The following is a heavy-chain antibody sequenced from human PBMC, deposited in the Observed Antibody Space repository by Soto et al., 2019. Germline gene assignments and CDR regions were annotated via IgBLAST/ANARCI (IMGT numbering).Heavy chain of an antibody. CDR3: ARGWDHYDSSGLLTWFDP. D-gene: IGHD3-22*01. Sequence: SVKVSCKASGGTFTDLGLHWVRQAPGQGLEWMGGIIPIFGTPNYAQKFQGRVIITADEFTSTAHMELSSLRSEDTAVYYCARGWDHYDSSGLLTWFDPWGQGTLVTVSS. CDR1: GGTFTDLG. J-gene: IGHJ5*02. V-gene: IGHV1-69*13. CDR2: IIPIFGTP.